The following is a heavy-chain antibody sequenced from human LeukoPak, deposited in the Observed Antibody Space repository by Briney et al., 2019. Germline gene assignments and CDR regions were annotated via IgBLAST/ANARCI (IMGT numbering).Heavy chain of an antibody. J-gene: IGHJ4*02. CDR1: GGSISSYY. V-gene: IGHV4-59*08. CDR3: ASSRADWSFDH. D-gene: IGHD3/OR15-3a*01. Sequence: SETLSLTCTVSGGSISSYYWSWIRQPPGKGLEWIGYIHYSGSTNYNPSLKSRVTISVDTSKNQFSLKLSSVTAADTAVYYCASSRADWSFDHWGQGTLVTVSS. CDR2: IHYSGST.